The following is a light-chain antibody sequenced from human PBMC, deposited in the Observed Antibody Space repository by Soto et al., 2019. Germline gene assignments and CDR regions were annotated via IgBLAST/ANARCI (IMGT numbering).Light chain of an antibody. J-gene: IGLJ3*02. CDR1: SGHSSYI. Sequence: QLVLTQSSSASASLGSSVKLTCTLSSGHSSYIIAWHQQQPGKAPRYLMKLEGSGSYNKGSGVHDRFSGSSSGADRYLTISNLQFEDEADYYCETWDFNTRVFGGGTKVTVL. V-gene: IGLV4-60*02. CDR3: ETWDFNTRV. CDR2: LEGSGSY.